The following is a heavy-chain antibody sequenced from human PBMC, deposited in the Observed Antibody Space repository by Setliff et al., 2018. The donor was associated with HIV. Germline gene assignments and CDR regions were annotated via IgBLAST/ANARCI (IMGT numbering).Heavy chain of an antibody. CDR3: AKDRAGSSDYIDAFDI. D-gene: IGHD6-25*01. Sequence: GGSLRLSCAASGFDFSRYAMNWVRQAPGKGLKWVSYISGSTRNKYYADSVKGRFTISRDNAKNSLYLQMNNLRADDTAVYYCAKDRAGSSDYIDAFDIWGQGTMVTVSS. J-gene: IGHJ3*02. V-gene: IGHV3-48*04. CDR2: ISGSTRNK. CDR1: GFDFSRYA.